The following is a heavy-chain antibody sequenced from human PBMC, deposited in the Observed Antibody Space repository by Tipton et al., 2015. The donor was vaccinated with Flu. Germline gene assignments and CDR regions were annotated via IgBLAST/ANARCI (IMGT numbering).Heavy chain of an antibody. V-gene: IGHV4-31*03. J-gene: IGHJ4*02. D-gene: IGHD1-26*01. CDR3: ARIATTGGFYFDY. CDR1: GSPINSGGYY. CDR2: IHHSGNT. Sequence: TLSLTCSVSGSPINSGGYYWSWIRQHPGKGLECIGYIHHSGNTFYNPSLKSRVTISVDTSKNQFFLNLDSVTAADTALYYCARIATTGGFYFDYWGQGTLVTVSS.